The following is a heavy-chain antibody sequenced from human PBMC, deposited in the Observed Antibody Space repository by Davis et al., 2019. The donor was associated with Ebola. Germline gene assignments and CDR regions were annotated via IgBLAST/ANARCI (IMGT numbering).Heavy chain of an antibody. J-gene: IGHJ6*02. Sequence: PSETLSLTCTVSGGSISSYYWCWIRQPPGKGLEWIGYIYYSGSTNYNPSLKSRVTISVDTSKNQFSLKLSSVTAADTAVYYCARAGGEQLVWTGDVWGQGTTVTVSS. CDR2: IYYSGST. CDR3: ARAGGEQLVWTGDV. D-gene: IGHD6-6*01. V-gene: IGHV4-59*01. CDR1: GGSISSYY.